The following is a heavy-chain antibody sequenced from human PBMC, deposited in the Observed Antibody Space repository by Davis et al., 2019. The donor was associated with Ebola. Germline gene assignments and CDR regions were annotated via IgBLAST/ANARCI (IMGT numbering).Heavy chain of an antibody. D-gene: IGHD1-26*01. Sequence: MPGGSLRLSCTVSGGSISSYYWSWIRQPPGKGLEWIGYIYYSGSTNYNPSLKSRVTMSVDTSKNLFSLRLSSVTAADTAVYYCTRSGSYRLNFDFWGQGTLVTVSS. CDR2: IYYSGST. J-gene: IGHJ4*02. V-gene: IGHV4-59*01. CDR1: GGSISSYY. CDR3: TRSGSYRLNFDF.